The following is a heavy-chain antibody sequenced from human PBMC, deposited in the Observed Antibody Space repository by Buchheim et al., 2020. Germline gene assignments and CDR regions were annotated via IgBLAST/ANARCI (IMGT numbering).Heavy chain of an antibody. V-gene: IGHV3-23*01. CDR1: GFTFSSYA. CDR3: AKDPRPIRFLEWLTGWFDP. CDR2: ISGSGGST. J-gene: IGHJ5*02. Sequence: EVQLLESGGGLVQPGGSLRLSCAASGFTFSSYAMSWVRQAPGKGLEWVSAISGSGGSTYYADSVKGRFTLHRDNSKNTLYLQMNSLRTEDTAVYYCAKDPRPIRFLEWLTGWFDPWGQGTL. D-gene: IGHD3-3*01.